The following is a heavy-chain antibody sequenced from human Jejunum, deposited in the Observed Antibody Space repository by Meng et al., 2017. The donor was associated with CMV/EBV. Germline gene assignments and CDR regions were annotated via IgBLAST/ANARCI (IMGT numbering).Heavy chain of an antibody. V-gene: IGHV4-39*07. J-gene: IGHJ1*01. D-gene: IGHD2-21*01. CDR2: VFYSGST. CDR3: ARGGVLWCPLN. Sequence: VSGGSISSESSDWGWTRQTPGKGLEWIGSVFYSGSTYYNPSLRSRLTVSIDTTKNQFSLKLRSVTAADTAIYYCARGGVLWCPLNWGQGTRVTVSS. CDR1: GGSISSESSD.